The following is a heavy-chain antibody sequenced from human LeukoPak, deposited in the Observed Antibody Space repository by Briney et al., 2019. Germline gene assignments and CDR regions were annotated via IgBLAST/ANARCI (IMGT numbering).Heavy chain of an antibody. D-gene: IGHD4-23*01. Sequence: SETLSLTCAVYGGSFSGYYWSWIRQPPGKGLEWIGEINHSGSTNYNPSLKSRVTISVDTSKNQFSLKLSSVTAADTAVYYCARGGGNSYGAPHGRAYMDVWGKGTTVTVSS. J-gene: IGHJ6*03. CDR3: ARGGGNSYGAPHGRAYMDV. CDR1: GGSFSGYY. V-gene: IGHV4-34*01. CDR2: INHSGST.